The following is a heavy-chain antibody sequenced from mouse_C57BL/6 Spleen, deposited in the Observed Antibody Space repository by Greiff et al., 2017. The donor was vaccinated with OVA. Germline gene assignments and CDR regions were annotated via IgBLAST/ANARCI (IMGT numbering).Heavy chain of an antibody. CDR3: ARHEGRYYDYDGYYAMDY. J-gene: IGHJ4*01. D-gene: IGHD2-4*01. CDR2: FYPGSGSI. Sequence: VQLQQSGAELVKPGASVKLSCKASGYTFTEYTIHWVKQRSGQGLEWIGWFYPGSGSIKYNEKFKDKATLTADKSSSTVYMELSRLTSEDSAVYFCARHEGRYYDYDGYYAMDYWGQGTSVTVSS. CDR1: GYTFTEYT. V-gene: IGHV1-62-2*01.